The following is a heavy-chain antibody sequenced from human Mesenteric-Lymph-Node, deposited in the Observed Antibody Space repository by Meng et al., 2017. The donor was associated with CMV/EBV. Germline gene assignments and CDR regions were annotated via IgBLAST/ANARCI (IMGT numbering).Heavy chain of an antibody. CDR1: GGSVSSGSYY. Sequence: GSLRLSCTVSGGSVSSGSYYWSWIRQPPGKGLEWIGYIYYRGSTNYNPSLKSRVTISVDTSKNQFSLKLSSVTAADTAVYYCARGQDGFPRLMDVWGQGTTVTVSS. V-gene: IGHV4-61*01. CDR3: ARGQDGFPRLMDV. J-gene: IGHJ6*02. CDR2: IYYRGST. D-gene: IGHD2-15*01.